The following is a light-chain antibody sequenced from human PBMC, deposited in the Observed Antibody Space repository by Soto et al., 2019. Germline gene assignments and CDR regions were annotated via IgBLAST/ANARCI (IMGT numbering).Light chain of an antibody. J-gene: IGLJ1*01. CDR1: SSDIGGYNY. CDR3: SSYAGSNNYV. CDR2: EVS. Sequence: QSALTQPPSASGSPGQSVTISCTGTSSDIGGYNYVSWYQQHPGKAPKLMIYEVSKRPSGVPARFSGSKSGNTASLTVSGLQADDEADYYCSSYAGSNNYVFGSGTKVTVL. V-gene: IGLV2-8*01.